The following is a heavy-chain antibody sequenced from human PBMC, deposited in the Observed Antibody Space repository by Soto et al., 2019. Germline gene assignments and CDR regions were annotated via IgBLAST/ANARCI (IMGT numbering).Heavy chain of an antibody. CDR2: ISVYNGNT. CDR1: GYTFTSYG. Sequence: QVQLVQSGTEVTKPGASVKVSCKASGYTFTSYGVIWVRQAPGQGLEWMGWISVYNGNTNYAQKYQGRVTLTTDTSTTTADMELRSLRSDDTAVYYCTRASGLYGAGDCWGQGTLVIVSS. CDR3: TRASGLYGAGDC. J-gene: IGHJ4*02. D-gene: IGHD2-21*01. V-gene: IGHV1-18*01.